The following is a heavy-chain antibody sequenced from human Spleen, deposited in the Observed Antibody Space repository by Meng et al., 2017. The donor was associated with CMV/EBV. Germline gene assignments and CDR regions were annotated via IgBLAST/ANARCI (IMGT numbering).Heavy chain of an antibody. J-gene: IGHJ6*02. D-gene: IGHD4-23*01. Sequence: GSLRLSCTVSGGSTSSYYWSWIRQPPGKGLEWIGYIYYSGSTNYNPSPKSRVTISVDTSKNQFSLKLSSVTAADTAVYYCARNDPDYGGNSHMDVWGQGTTVTVSS. CDR1: GGSTSSYY. CDR3: ARNDPDYGGNSHMDV. V-gene: IGHV4-59*01. CDR2: IYYSGST.